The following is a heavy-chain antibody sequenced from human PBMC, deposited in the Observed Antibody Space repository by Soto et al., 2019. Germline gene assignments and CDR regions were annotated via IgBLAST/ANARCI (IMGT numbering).Heavy chain of an antibody. V-gene: IGHV4-31*11. CDR2: IFHTGST. Sequence: SETLSLTCAVSGDSISIGDFYWSLIHHRPGKGLEWIGYIFHTGSTYYNPSLKSRVTISLDSSKNQFSLKLTSATAADTAVYFCAREPDCTSATCFILFASWVQGSLVTVSS. CDR3: AREPDCTSATCFILFAS. J-gene: IGHJ4*02. CDR1: GDSISIGDFY. D-gene: IGHD2-2*01.